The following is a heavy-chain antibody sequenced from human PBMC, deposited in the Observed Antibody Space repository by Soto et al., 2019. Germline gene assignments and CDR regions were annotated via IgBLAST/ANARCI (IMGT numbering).Heavy chain of an antibody. V-gene: IGHV4-39*01. Sequence: SETLSLTCTVSGVSISTSNYYWGWVRQPPGKGLDWIGNIYYSGTTYYNPSLKSRVTISVDTSKNQFSLKLNSVTAADTAVYYCATFVVPANRHTVFDFWGPGTLVTVSS. CDR2: IYYSGTT. CDR1: GVSISTSNYY. D-gene: IGHD2-21*02. CDR3: ATFVVPANRHTVFDF. J-gene: IGHJ4*02.